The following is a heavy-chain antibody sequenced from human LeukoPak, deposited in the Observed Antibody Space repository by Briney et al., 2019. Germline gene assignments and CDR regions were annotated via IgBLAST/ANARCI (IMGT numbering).Heavy chain of an antibody. D-gene: IGHD2-2*01. J-gene: IGHJ1*01. Sequence: GGSLRLSCAASGFTFSHYWMSWVRQAPGKGLEWVASIKEDGSDKYYVDSVKGRFTISRDNAKNSRYLQMNSLRVEDTAVYYCARGDRTLRYCSSTSCYEGQYFQHWGQGTLVTVSS. CDR1: GFTFSHYW. V-gene: IGHV3-7*01. CDR3: ARGDRTLRYCSSTSCYEGQYFQH. CDR2: IKEDGSDK.